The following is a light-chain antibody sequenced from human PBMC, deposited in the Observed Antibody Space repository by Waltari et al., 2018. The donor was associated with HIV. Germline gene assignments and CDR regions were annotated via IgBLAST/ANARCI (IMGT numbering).Light chain of an antibody. CDR3: CSYAGSYTYVV. Sequence: QSALTQPRSVSGSPGQSVTISCTGTSSDVGGYTYVSWYQQPPGKAPKLRMYDVSKRPSGVPDRFSGSKSGNTASLTISGLQAEDEADYYCCSYAGSYTYVVFGGGTKLTVL. CDR1: SSDVGGYTY. J-gene: IGLJ2*01. V-gene: IGLV2-11*01. CDR2: DVS.